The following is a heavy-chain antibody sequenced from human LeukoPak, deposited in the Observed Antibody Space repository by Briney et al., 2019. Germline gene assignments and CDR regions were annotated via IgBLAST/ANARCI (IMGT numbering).Heavy chain of an antibody. CDR2: IFYSGST. CDR3: ARHGGATMVRGVLVDVFDI. CDR1: GASISSYY. D-gene: IGHD3-10*01. Sequence: PSETLSLTCTVSGASISSYYWSWIRQPPGKGLEWIGYIFYSGSTNYNPSLKSRVTISVDMSKNQFSLKLRSVTAADTAVYYCARHGGATMVRGVLVDVFDIWGQGTMVTVSS. J-gene: IGHJ3*02. V-gene: IGHV4-59*08.